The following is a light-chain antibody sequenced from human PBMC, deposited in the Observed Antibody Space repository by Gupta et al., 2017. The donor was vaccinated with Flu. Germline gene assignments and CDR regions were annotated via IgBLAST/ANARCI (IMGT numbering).Light chain of an antibody. CDR3: ASWDDALIVWV. V-gene: IGLV1-47*01. CDR2: RNN. Sequence: QSVLTKPPSTSGTPGETVTISCSGGRSNIGRNYICWYHQLPGTAPKLLIYRNNLRPSGVPDRFSGSKSDTSGSLSISGLRSEDEGDYYCASWDDALIVWVFGGGTTLTVL. CDR1: RSNIGRNY. J-gene: IGLJ3*02.